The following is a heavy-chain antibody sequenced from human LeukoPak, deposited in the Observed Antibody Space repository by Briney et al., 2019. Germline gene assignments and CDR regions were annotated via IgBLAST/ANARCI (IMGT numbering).Heavy chain of an antibody. CDR2: INPSGGST. Sequence: GASVKVSCKASGYTFTSYYMHWVRQAPGQGLEWMGIINPSGGSTSYAQKFQGRVTMTRDTSTSTVYMELSSLRSEDTAVYYCARGAKYYYDSSGHLDYWGQGTLVTVSS. CDR1: GYTFTSYY. V-gene: IGHV1-46*01. J-gene: IGHJ4*02. CDR3: ARGAKYYYDSSGHLDY. D-gene: IGHD3-22*01.